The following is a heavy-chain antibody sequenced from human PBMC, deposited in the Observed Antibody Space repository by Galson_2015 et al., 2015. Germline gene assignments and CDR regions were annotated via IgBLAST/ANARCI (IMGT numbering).Heavy chain of an antibody. V-gene: IGHV3-30-3*01. CDR3: ASSYGKIMPEIRYYGMDV. CDR2: ISYDGSNK. CDR1: GFTLSSYA. Sequence: SLRLSCEASGFTLSSYAMHWVRQAPGKGLEWVAVISYDGSNKYYADSVKGRFTISRDNSKNTLYLQMNSLRSEDTAMYYCASSYGKIMPEIRYYGMDVWGQGTTVTVSS. D-gene: IGHD3-10*01. J-gene: IGHJ6*02.